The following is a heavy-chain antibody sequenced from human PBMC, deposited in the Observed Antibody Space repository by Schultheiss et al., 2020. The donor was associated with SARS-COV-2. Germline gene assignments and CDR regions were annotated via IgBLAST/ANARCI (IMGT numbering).Heavy chain of an antibody. V-gene: IGHV4-4*02. Sequence: SETLSLTCAVSGGSISSSNWWSWVRQPPGKGLEWIGEIYHSGSTNYNPSLKSRVTISVDTSKNQFSLKLSSVTAADTAVYYCARGRFRDLTDFDYWGQGTLVTVSS. CDR1: GGSISSSNW. J-gene: IGHJ4*02. D-gene: IGHD3-10*01. CDR3: ARGRFRDLTDFDY. CDR2: IYHSGST.